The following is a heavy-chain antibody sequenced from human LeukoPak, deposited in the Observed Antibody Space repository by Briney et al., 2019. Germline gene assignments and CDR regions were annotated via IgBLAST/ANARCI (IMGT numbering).Heavy chain of an antibody. CDR1: GGSFSGYY. J-gene: IGHJ6*03. CDR3: ARRYGRRFGELVRYYHYMTS. CDR2: INHSGSA. V-gene: IGHV4-34*01. Sequence: SETLSLTCAVYGGSFSGYYWSWIRQPPGKGLEWIGEINHSGSAKYNPSLKSRVTISVDTSKNQFSLKLTSVTAADTAVYYCARRYGRRFGELVRYYHYMTSGAKGPRSPSP. D-gene: IGHD3-10*01.